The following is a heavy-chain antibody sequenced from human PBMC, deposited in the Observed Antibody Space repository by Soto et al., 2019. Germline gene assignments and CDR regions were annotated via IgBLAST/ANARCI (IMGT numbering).Heavy chain of an antibody. CDR3: VKDWVGYYYDSSGYYAYGANFDY. Sequence: GGSLRLSCSASGFTFSSYAMHWVRQAPGKGLEYVSAISSNGGSTYYADSVKGRFTISRDNSKNTLYLQMSSLRAEDTAVYYCVKDWVGYYYDSSGYYAYGANFDYWGQGTLVTVSS. D-gene: IGHD3-22*01. V-gene: IGHV3-64D*08. J-gene: IGHJ4*02. CDR2: ISSNGGST. CDR1: GFTFSSYA.